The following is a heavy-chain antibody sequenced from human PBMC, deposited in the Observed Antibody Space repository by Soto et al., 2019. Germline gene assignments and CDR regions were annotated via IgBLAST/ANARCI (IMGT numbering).Heavy chain of an antibody. J-gene: IGHJ4*02. Sequence: EVQLLESGGGLVQPGGSLRLSCAASGFTFSSYAMRWVRRAPVKGLEWVSAISGSGDSTYYADSVKGQFTISRDNSKNTVYRKMNSLRAEDTAVYYCARRGSGSYYDSWGQGTLVTVSS. CDR3: ARRGSGSYYDS. CDR2: ISGSGDST. V-gene: IGHV3-23*01. D-gene: IGHD1-26*01. CDR1: GFTFSSYA.